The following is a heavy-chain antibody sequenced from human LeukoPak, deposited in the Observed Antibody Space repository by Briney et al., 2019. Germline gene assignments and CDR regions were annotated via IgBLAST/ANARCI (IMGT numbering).Heavy chain of an antibody. J-gene: IGHJ6*04. CDR3: ATGRGYYDILAV. V-gene: IGHV4-4*07. CDR2: IYTSGST. CDR1: GGSISSYY. D-gene: IGHD3-9*01. Sequence: PSETLSLTCTVSGGSISSYYWSWIRQPAGKGLGWIGRIYTSGSTNYNPSLKSRVTMSVGTSKNQFSLKLSSVTAADTAVYYCATGRGYYDILAVWGKGTTVTVSS.